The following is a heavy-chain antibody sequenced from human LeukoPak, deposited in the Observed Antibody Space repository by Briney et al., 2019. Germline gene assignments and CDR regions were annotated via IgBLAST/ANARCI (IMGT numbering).Heavy chain of an antibody. CDR2: INIISGGT. V-gene: IGHV1-2*02. CDR1: GFTFTDYF. D-gene: IGHD1-1*01. CDR3: ARPPTTGSTIPHWFDP. J-gene: IGHJ5*02. Sequence: AASLKVSCKASGFTFTDYFIHWVRQAPGQGLEWMGWINIISGGTNYAQKFQGRVTMTRDTSISTAYMELSRLRSDDTAVYYCARPPTTGSTIPHWFDPWGQGTLVTVSS.